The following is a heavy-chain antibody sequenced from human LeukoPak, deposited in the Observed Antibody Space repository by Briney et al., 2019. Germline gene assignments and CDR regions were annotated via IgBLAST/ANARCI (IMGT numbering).Heavy chain of an antibody. D-gene: IGHD5-24*01. CDR1: GFTFSNYW. CDR3: ARARDIDF. V-gene: IGHV3-7*03. CDR2: MKEDGSEK. J-gene: IGHJ4*02. Sequence: PGGSLRLSCVASGFTFSNYWMTWVRQAQGKGLEWVASMKEDGSEKYYVASVRGRFTTSRDNAENSLHLQMNSLRAEDTAVYYCARARDIDFWGQGTLVTASP.